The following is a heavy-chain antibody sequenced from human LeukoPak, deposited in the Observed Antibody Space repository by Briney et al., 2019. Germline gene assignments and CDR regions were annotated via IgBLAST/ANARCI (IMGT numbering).Heavy chain of an antibody. CDR2: IIPILGIA. CDR3: ARNYYDSSGYYSPFGY. CDR1: GGTFSSYT. D-gene: IGHD3-22*01. Sequence: GASVKVSCKASGGTFSSYTISWVRQAPGQGLEWMGRIIPILGIANYAQKFQGRVTITADKSTSTAYMELSSLRSEDTAVYYCARNYYDSSGYYSPFGYWGQGTLVTVSS. J-gene: IGHJ4*02. V-gene: IGHV1-69*02.